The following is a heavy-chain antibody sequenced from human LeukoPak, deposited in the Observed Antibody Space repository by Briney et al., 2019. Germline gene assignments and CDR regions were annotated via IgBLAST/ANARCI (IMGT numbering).Heavy chain of an antibody. D-gene: IGHD3-3*01. J-gene: IGHJ4*02. V-gene: IGHV5-51*01. CDR1: GYSFTSYW. CDR3: ASTRYDFWSGYPYYFDY. Sequence: GESLKISCKGSGYSFTSYWNGWVRQMPGKGLEWMGIIYPGDSDTRYSPSFQGQVTSSADKSISTAYLQWSSLKASDTAMYYCASTRYDFWSGYPYYFDYWGQGTLVTVSS. CDR2: IYPGDSDT.